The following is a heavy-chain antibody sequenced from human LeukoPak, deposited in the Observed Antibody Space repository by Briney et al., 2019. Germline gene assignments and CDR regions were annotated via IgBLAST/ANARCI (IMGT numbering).Heavy chain of an antibody. V-gene: IGHV3-23*01. D-gene: IGHD2-21*02. CDR3: AKAVRVTAIRTGFEY. J-gene: IGHJ4*02. Sequence: PGGSLRLSCAASGFTLSSYAMSWVRQAPGKGLEWVSTLSGSGGSTYYADSVKGRFTISRDNSKNTLYLQMNSLRAEDTAVYYCAKAVRVTAIRTGFEYRGQGTQVTVSS. CDR1: GFTLSSYA. CDR2: LSGSGGST.